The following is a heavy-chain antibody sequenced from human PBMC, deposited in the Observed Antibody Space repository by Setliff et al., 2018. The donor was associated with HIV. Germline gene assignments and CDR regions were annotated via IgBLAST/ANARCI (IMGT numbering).Heavy chain of an antibody. J-gene: IGHJ5*02. CDR1: GGSISSGSYY. D-gene: IGHD4-4*01. CDR3: AREPDYSNYYWFDP. CDR2: IYTSGST. V-gene: IGHV4-61*09. Sequence: SETLSLTCSVSGGSISSGSYYWSWIRQPAGKGLEWIGHIYTSGSTNYNPSLKSRLTISLDTSKNKFSLKLSSVTAADTAVYYCAREPDYSNYYWFDPWGQGTLVT.